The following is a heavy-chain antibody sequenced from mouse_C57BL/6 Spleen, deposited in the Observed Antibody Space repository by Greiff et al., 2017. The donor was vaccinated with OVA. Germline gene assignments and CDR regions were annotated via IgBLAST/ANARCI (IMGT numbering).Heavy chain of an antibody. D-gene: IGHD3-2*02. V-gene: IGHV1-53*01. CDR3: ARWVTAQATWDY. J-gene: IGHJ2*01. CDR1: GYTFTSYW. Sequence: QVQLQQPGTELVKPGASVKLSCKASGYTFTSYWMHWVKQRPGKGLEWIGNINPSNGGTNYNEKFKSKATLTVDKSSSTAYMQLSSLTSEDSAVYYCARWVTAQATWDYWGQGTTLTVSS. CDR2: INPSNGGT.